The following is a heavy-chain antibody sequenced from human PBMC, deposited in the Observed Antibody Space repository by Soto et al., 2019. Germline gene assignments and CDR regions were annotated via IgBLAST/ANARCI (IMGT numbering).Heavy chain of an antibody. CDR1: GFTFSNYD. CDR2: ISTAGNT. Sequence: EVQLVESGGDLVQPGGSLRLSCAASGFTFSNYDMHWVRQATGKGLEWVSTISTAGNTYSPGYVKGRFTISRENAKNSLYLQMNSLRVDEAAVYYCARGRDSGLYYFDHWGRGTLVTVSS. J-gene: IGHJ4*02. D-gene: IGHD2-21*01. CDR3: ARGRDSGLYYFDH. V-gene: IGHV3-13*01.